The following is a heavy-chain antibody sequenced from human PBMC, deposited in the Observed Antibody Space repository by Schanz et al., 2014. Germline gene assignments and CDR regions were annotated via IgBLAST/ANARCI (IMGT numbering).Heavy chain of an antibody. CDR3: TKGLLPVRALADVFDV. V-gene: IGHV3-33*06. Sequence: VQLLESGGGLVQPGGSLRLSCAGSGFTFDDYTMHWVRQPPGKGLEWVAIIWYDGSNKYYADSVKGRFTISRDNSKNILTMQMSSLRAEDTALYYCTKGLLPVRALADVFDVWGQGTMVTVSP. CDR1: GFTFDDYT. CDR2: IWYDGSNK. J-gene: IGHJ3*01. D-gene: IGHD2-21*01.